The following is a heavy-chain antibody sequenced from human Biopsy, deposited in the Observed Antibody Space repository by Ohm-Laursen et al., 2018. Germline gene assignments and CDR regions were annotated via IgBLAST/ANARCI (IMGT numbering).Heavy chain of an antibody. Sequence: SDTLSLTCTVSGDSINSSYWSWIRQAPGKGLEWIGFISNSGNTNYNPSLKSRVTISADTFKNQFSLKLGSVTVAEKAVFYCARRGSGGRSFDYWGQGSLVTVSS. CDR3: ARRGSGGRSFDY. CDR1: GDSINSSY. CDR2: ISNSGNT. V-gene: IGHV4-59*08. D-gene: IGHD2-15*01. J-gene: IGHJ4*02.